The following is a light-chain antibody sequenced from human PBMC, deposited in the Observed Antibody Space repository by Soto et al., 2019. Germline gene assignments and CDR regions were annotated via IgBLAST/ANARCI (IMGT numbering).Light chain of an antibody. J-gene: IGKJ3*01. Sequence: EIVLTQSPDTLSLSPGERATLSCRASQSVAHSYLAWFQQKPAQAPRLLIYGASSRATGIPDRFSGSGSGADFTLTINRLEPEDFAMYYCQQYGTTPFTFGPGTKVEIK. CDR2: GAS. CDR1: QSVAHSY. V-gene: IGKV3-20*01. CDR3: QQYGTTPFT.